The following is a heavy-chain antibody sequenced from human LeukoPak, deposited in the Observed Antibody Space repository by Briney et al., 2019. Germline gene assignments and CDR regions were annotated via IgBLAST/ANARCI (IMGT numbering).Heavy chain of an antibody. CDR3: ARDIGWLQLGVLDY. V-gene: IGHV3-20*04. CDR2: INWNGGST. Sequence: PGGSLRLSCAASGFTFDDYGMSWVRQAPGKGLGWVSGINWNGGSTGYADSVKGRFTISRDNAKNSLYLQMNSLRAEDTALYYCARDIGWLQLGVLDYWGQGTLVTVSS. CDR1: GFTFDDYG. J-gene: IGHJ4*02. D-gene: IGHD5-24*01.